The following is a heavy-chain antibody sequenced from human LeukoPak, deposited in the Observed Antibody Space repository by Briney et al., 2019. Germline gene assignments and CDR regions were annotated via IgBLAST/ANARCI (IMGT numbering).Heavy chain of an antibody. J-gene: IGHJ4*02. CDR1: GFTFDDYG. CDR2: INWNGGST. V-gene: IGHV3-20*04. CDR3: AAYYVSSGYYLW. Sequence: PGGSLRLSWAASGFTFDDYGMSWVRQAPGKGLEWVSGINWNGGSTGYADSVKGRFTISRDNAKNSLYLQMNSLRAEDTALYYCAAYYVSSGYYLWWGQGTLVTVSS. D-gene: IGHD3-22*01.